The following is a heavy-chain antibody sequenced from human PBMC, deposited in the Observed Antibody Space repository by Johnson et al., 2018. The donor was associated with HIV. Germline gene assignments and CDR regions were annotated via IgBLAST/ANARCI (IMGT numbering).Heavy chain of an antibody. CDR3: ARDQEGFYDSVFDI. D-gene: IGHD3-3*01. V-gene: IGHV3-NL1*01. CDR1: GFTFSSYA. J-gene: IGHJ3*02. CDR2: IYSGDST. Sequence: VQLVESGGGVVQPGRSLRLSCAASGFTFSSYALHWVRQAPGKGRERVSVIYSGDSTYYADSVKGRFTIPGDKSKSTLYVRMNGLRAEDTAVYFCARDQEGFYDSVFDIWGQGTMVTVSS.